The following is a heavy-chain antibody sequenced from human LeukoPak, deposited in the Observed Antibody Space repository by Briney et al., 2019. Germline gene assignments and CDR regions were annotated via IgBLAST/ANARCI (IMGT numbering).Heavy chain of an antibody. V-gene: IGHV1-2*02. CDR2: INPNSGGT. J-gene: IGHJ4*02. Sequence: GASVKVSCKASGYTFTGYYMHWVRQAPGQGLEWMGWINPNSGGTNYAQKFQGRVTMTRDTSISTAYMELSRLRSDDTAVYYCARDLPNRRLVTKWGKLDYWGQGTLVTVSS. D-gene: IGHD6-25*01. CDR3: ARDLPNRRLVTKWGKLDY. CDR1: GYTFTGYY.